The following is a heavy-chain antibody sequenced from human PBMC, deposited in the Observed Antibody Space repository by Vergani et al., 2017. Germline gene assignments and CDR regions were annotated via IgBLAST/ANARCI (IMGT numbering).Heavy chain of an antibody. CDR1: GGSISSGGYY. V-gene: IGHV4-31*03. J-gene: IGHJ3*02. D-gene: IGHD2-2*01. Sequence: QVQLQESGPGLVKPSQTLSLTCSVSGGSISSGGYYWSWIRQHPGKGLEWIGYIYYSGSTYYNPSLKSRVTISIDTSKNQFSLKLSSVTAADTAVYYWARGRGRDIVVVPAADAFDIWGQGTMVTVSS. CDR2: IYYSGST. CDR3: ARGRGRDIVVVPAADAFDI.